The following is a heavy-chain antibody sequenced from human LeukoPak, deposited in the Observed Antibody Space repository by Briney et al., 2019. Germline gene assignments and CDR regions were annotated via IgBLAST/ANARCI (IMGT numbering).Heavy chain of an antibody. V-gene: IGHV3-23*01. D-gene: IGHD3-22*01. CDR2: ISGSGGST. CDR1: GFTFSSYA. J-gene: IGHJ4*02. CDR3: AKAQSGYYVSSGYPFDY. Sequence: GGSLRLSCAASGFTFSSYAMSWVRQAPGKGLEWVSAISGSGGSTYYTDSVKGRFIISRDNSKNTLYLQMNSLRAEDTAVYYCAKAQSGYYVSSGYPFDYWGQGTLVTVSS.